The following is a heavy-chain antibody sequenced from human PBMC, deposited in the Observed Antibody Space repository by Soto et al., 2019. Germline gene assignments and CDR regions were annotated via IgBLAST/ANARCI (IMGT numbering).Heavy chain of an antibody. Sequence: PLAALFLACRVSDGSITRGSYYRCWIRQPPGKGLEWIGYIYYSGSTNYNPSLKSRVTISVDTSKNQFSLKLSSVTAADTAVYYCARLYCSGGSCYFDYWGQGTLVTVSS. CDR1: DGSITRGSYY. J-gene: IGHJ4*02. CDR3: ARLYCSGGSCYFDY. CDR2: IYYSGST. D-gene: IGHD2-15*01. V-gene: IGHV4-61*01.